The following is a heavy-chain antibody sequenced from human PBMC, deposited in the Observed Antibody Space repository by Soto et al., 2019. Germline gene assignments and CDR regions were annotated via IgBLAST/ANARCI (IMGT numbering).Heavy chain of an antibody. CDR1: GGSISSSSYY. V-gene: IGHV4-39*01. CDR3: ARDPRVGWFDP. CDR2: IYYSGST. D-gene: IGHD3-10*01. Sequence: PSETLSLTCTVSGGSISSSSYYWGWIRQPPGKGLEWIGSIYYSGSTYYNPSPKSRVTISVDTSKNQFSLKLSSVTAADTAVYYCARDPRVGWFDPWGQGTLVTVSS. J-gene: IGHJ5*02.